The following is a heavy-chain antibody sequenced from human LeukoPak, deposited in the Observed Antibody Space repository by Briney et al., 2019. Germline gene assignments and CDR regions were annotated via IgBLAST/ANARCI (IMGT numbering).Heavy chain of an antibody. Sequence: PSETLSLTCGVYGGSFSGYLWNWIRQPPGKDLEWLGEINHSGSANYHPSLKSRVTISVDTSKNQVALSLSSVTVADTAVYYCAGGPRESYYNWFGPWGQGTLVTVSS. CDR2: INHSGSA. CDR1: GGSFSGYL. J-gene: IGHJ5*02. D-gene: IGHD3-10*01. CDR3: AGGPRESYYNWFGP. V-gene: IGHV4-34*01.